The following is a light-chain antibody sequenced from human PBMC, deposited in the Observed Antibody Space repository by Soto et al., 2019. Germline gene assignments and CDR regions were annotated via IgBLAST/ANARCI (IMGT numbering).Light chain of an antibody. V-gene: IGKV3-11*01. CDR2: DAS. J-gene: IGKJ1*01. CDR3: QLRSHWPLT. Sequence: EIVLTQSPATLSLSPGERATLSCRASQSVSSNFAWYQQKPGQAPRLLIYDASSRPTGIPATFSGRESGTDFPRTIISLETEDFAVYYHQLRSHWPLTFGQGTKVQIK. CDR1: QSVSSN.